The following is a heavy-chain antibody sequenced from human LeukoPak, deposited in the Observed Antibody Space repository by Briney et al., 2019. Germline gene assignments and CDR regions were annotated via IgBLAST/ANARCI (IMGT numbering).Heavy chain of an antibody. CDR3: ARSCRDGSGSYFGYYYYYYMDV. J-gene: IGHJ6*03. Sequence: SETLSLTCTVSSGSISTSNYYWGWVRQPPGKALEWIGNIFYSGSTYYSPSLKSRVTISVDTSKNQFSLKLSSVTAADTAVYYCARSCRDGSGSYFGYYYYYYMDVWGKGTTVTISS. CDR1: SGSISTSNYY. D-gene: IGHD3-10*01. CDR2: IFYSGST. V-gene: IGHV4-39*07.